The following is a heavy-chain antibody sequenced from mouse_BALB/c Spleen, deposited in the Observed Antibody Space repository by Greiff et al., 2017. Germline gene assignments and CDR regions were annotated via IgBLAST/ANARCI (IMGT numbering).Heavy chain of an antibody. CDR2: IWGDGST. CDR3: ARDSLLRLRAMDY. CDR1: GFSLTGYG. D-gene: IGHD1-2*01. V-gene: IGHV2-6-7*01. Sequence: VKLMESGPGLVAPSQSLSITCTVSGFSLTGYGVNWVRQPPGKGLEWLGMIWGDGSTDYNSALKSRLSINKDNSKSQVFLKMNSLQTDDTARYYCARDSLLRLRAMDYWGQGTSVTVSS. J-gene: IGHJ4*01.